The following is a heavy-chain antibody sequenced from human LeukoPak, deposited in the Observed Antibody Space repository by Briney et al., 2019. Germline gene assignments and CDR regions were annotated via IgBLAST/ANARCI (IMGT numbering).Heavy chain of an antibody. CDR1: GFTFSSYA. V-gene: IGHV3-30-3*01. CDR2: ISYDGSNK. Sequence: GGSLRLSCAASGFTFSSYAMHWVRQAPGKGLEWVAVISYDGSNKYYADSVKGRFTISRDNSKNTLYLQMNSLRAEDTAVYYCARDSYVLRFLERLFDPWGQGTLVTVSS. CDR3: ARDSYVLRFLERLFDP. J-gene: IGHJ5*02. D-gene: IGHD3-3*01.